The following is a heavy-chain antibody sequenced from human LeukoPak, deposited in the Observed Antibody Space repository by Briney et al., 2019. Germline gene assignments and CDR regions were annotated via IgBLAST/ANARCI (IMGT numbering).Heavy chain of an antibody. CDR3: ARGGPYGSGSYYVRSASRRSYYFDS. CDR2: INHSGST. D-gene: IGHD3-10*01. Sequence: SETLSLTCAVYGGSFSGYYWSWIRQPPGKGLEWIGEINHSGSTNYNPSLKRRVTISVDTSKNQFSLKLSSVTAADTAVYYCARGGPYGSGSYYVRSASRRSYYFDSWGQGTLVTVSS. CDR1: GGSFSGYY. J-gene: IGHJ4*02. V-gene: IGHV4-34*01.